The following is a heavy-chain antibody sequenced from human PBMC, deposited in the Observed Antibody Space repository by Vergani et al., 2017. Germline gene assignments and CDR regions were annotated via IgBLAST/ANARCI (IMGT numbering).Heavy chain of an antibody. J-gene: IGHJ5*02. CDR1: GYIFKNYY. CDR2: LNPTTGHT. CDR3: ARSIGYCAGATCRAYYFDH. V-gene: IGHV1-46*02. Sequence: VQLVQSGAEVRKPGASVTVSCTASGYIFKNYYIHWLRQAPGQAFEWLGILNPTTGHTTSAQKFMGRVDMTRDPSTDTSTRTVQMTLSSLRSEDTAVYYCARSIGYCAGATCRAYYFDHWGQGTRVTVSP. D-gene: IGHD2-21*01.